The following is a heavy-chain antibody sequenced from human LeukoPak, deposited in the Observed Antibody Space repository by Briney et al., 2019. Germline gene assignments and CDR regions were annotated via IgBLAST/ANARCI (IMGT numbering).Heavy chain of an antibody. CDR3: ARDYGGDAGLDS. V-gene: IGHV3-33*01. CDR1: GFTFSSYG. J-gene: IGHJ4*02. CDR2: IWSDDRNK. D-gene: IGHD4-23*01. Sequence: GGSLRLSCAASGFTFSSYGMHWVRQAPGKGVEWVALIWSDDRNKYYADSVKGQFTISRDNSENTLYLQMNSLRAEDTAVYYCARDYGGDAGLDSWGQGTLVTVSS.